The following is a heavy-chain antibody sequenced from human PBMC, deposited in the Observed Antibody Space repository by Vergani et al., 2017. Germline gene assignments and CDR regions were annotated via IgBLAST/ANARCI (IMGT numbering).Heavy chain of an antibody. Sequence: QVQLVQSGAEVGKPGASVKISCKASGYTFTAYYIHWVRQAPEQGLEWVGVISPDGFSTVYEQKFQGRVTITRDTSTSTVYVEVTSLRSDDTAVYYCAREPPLTGFFDYWGQGTLVTVSS. J-gene: IGHJ4*02. D-gene: IGHD3-9*01. CDR1: GYTFTAYY. V-gene: IGHV1-46*03. CDR3: AREPPLTGFFDY. CDR2: ISPDGFST.